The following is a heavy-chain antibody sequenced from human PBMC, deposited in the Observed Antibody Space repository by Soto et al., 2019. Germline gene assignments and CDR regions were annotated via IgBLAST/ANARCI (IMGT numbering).Heavy chain of an antibody. J-gene: IGHJ4*02. CDR2: IWYDGSNK. Sequence: QVQLVESGGGVVQPGRSLRLSCAASGFTFSSYGMHWVRQAPGKGLEWVAVIWYDGSNKYYADSVKGRFTISRDNSKNTLYLQMNSLRVEDTAVYYCARTASAAPYYFDYWGQGTLVTVSS. V-gene: IGHV3-33*01. CDR3: ARTASAAPYYFDY. CDR1: GFTFSSYG. D-gene: IGHD2-2*01.